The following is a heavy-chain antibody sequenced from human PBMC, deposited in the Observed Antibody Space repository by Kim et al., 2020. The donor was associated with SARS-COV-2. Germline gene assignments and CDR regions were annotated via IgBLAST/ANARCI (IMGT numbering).Heavy chain of an antibody. J-gene: IGHJ5*02. CDR1: GFTFSSYS. V-gene: IGHV3-21*01. CDR3: AREMQHDFWSGYYQPHWFDP. Sequence: GGSLRLSCAASGFTFSSYSMNWVRQAPGKGLEWVSSISSSSSYIYYADSVKGRFTISRDNAKNSLYLQMNSLRAEDTAVYYCAREMQHDFWSGYYQPHWFDPWGQGTLVTVSS. D-gene: IGHD3-3*01. CDR2: ISSSSSYI.